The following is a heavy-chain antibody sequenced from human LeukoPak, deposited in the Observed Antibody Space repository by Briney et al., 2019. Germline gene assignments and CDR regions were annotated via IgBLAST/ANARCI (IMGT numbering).Heavy chain of an antibody. Sequence: ASVKVSCKASGYTFTGYYMHWVRQAPGQGLEWMGWINPNSGGTNYAQKFQGRVTMTTDTSTSTAYMELRSLRSDDTAVYYCARDFANRRRSWELPKPLDYWGQGTLVTVSS. CDR1: GYTFTGYY. J-gene: IGHJ4*02. D-gene: IGHD1-26*01. CDR2: INPNSGGT. CDR3: ARDFANRRRSWELPKPLDY. V-gene: IGHV1-2*02.